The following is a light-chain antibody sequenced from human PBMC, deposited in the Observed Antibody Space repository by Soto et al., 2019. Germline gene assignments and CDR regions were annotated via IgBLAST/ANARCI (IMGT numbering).Light chain of an antibody. CDR3: QKCYDVPI. J-gene: IGKJ3*01. CDR2: DAS. Sequence: DIQMTQSPSSLSASVGDRVTITCQASHDITSYVNWYQHKPGKAPNLLIYDASILEAGVPSRFSGSGSGTDFTFSISSLQPEDVATYYCQKCYDVPIFGPGTLVDFK. V-gene: IGKV1-33*01. CDR1: HDITSY.